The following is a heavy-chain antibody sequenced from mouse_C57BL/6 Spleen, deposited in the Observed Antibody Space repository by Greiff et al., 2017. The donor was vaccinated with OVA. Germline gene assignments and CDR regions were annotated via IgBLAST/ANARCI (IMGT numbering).Heavy chain of an antibody. CDR3: ARELITTVVATGYFDV. CDR2: IYPGSGST. D-gene: IGHD1-1*01. V-gene: IGHV1-55*01. CDR1: GYTFTSYW. J-gene: IGHJ1*03. Sequence: QVQLQQPGAELVKPGASVKMSCKASGYTFTSYWITWVKQRPGQGLEWIGDIYPGSGSTNYNEKFKSKATLTVDTSSSTAYMQLSSLTSEDSAVYYCARELITTVVATGYFDVWGTGTTVTVSS.